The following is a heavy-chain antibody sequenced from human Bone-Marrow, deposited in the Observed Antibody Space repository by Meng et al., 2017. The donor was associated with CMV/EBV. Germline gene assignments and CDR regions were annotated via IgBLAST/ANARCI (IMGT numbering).Heavy chain of an antibody. CDR2: INPNSGGT. CDR3: ARDHIRGATMKSHDAFDI. J-gene: IGHJ3*02. D-gene: IGHD3-22*01. CDR1: GYSFTGYY. V-gene: IGHV1-2*02. Sequence: ASVKVSCKASGYSFTGYYRHWVRQAPGQGLEWMGWINPNSGGTKYAQKFQGRVTVTRDTSISAAYMELSRLRSDDTAMYYCARDHIRGATMKSHDAFDIWGQGTMVTVSS.